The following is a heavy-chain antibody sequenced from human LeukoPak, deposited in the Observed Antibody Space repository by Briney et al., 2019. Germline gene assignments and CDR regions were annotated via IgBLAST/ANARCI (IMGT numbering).Heavy chain of an antibody. CDR2: ISGSGGST. J-gene: IGHJ4*02. CDR3: AKGEDMVRGIWYFDY. D-gene: IGHD3-10*01. CDR1: GFTFSSYA. V-gene: IGHV3-23*01. Sequence: GGSLRLSCAASGFTFSSYAMSWVRQAPGKGLEWVSAISGSGGSTYYADSVKGRFTISRDNSKNTLYLQMNSLRAEDTAVYYCAKGEDMVRGIWYFDYWGQGTLVTVSS.